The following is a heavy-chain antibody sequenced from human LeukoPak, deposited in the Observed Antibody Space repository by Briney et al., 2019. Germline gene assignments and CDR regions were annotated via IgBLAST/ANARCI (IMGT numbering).Heavy chain of an antibody. CDR2: ISSSSIYT. CDR3: ARVASSGYHLDY. CDR1: GFTFSDYY. Sequence: GGSLRLSCAASGFTFSDYYMGWIRQAPGKGLEWVSYISSSSIYTNYADSVKGRFTISRDNAKNSLYLQMNSLRAEDTAVYYCARVASSGYHLDYWRQGTLVTVSS. D-gene: IGHD3-22*01. V-gene: IGHV3-11*05. J-gene: IGHJ4*02.